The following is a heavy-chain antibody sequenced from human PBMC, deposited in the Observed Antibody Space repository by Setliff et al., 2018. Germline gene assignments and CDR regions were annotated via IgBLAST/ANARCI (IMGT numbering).Heavy chain of an antibody. J-gene: IGHJ2*01. CDR1: GFTFRDYY. V-gene: IGHV3-7*03. D-gene: IGHD3-16*01. Sequence: LRLSCAASGFTFRDYYMSWIRQAPGKGLEWVANIKQDGSAKYYVDSVKGRFTISRNNAKNSLYLQMNSLRPEDTAVYYCARDSTWYWYFDLWGRGTLVTVSS. CDR2: IKQDGSAK. CDR3: ARDSTWYWYFDL.